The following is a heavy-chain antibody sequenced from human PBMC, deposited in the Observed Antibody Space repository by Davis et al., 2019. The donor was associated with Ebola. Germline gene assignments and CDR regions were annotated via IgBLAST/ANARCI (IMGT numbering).Heavy chain of an antibody. D-gene: IGHD2-2*01. CDR1: GYSFTSYW. Sequence: PGGSLRLSCKGSGYSFTSYWIGWVRQMPGKGLEWMGIIYPGDSDTRYSPSFQGQVTISDDKSISTAYLQWSSLKASDTAMYYCARRLGYCSSTSCSRWFDPWGQGTLVTVSS. V-gene: IGHV5-51*01. CDR3: ARRLGYCSSTSCSRWFDP. CDR2: IYPGDSDT. J-gene: IGHJ5*02.